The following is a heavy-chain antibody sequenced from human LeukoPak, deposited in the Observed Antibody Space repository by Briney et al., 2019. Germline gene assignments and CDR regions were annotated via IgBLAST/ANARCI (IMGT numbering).Heavy chain of an antibody. Sequence: AGGSLRLSCAASGFTVTSNYMNWVRQAPGKGPEWVSVIYSGGSIYYADSVKGRFTISRDNSKNTLYLQMNSLRAEDTAVYYCARVGVRYSSGGAFDYWGQGTLVTVSS. V-gene: IGHV3-66*01. D-gene: IGHD6-25*01. CDR1: GFTVTSNY. CDR3: ARVGVRYSSGGAFDY. CDR2: IYSGGSI. J-gene: IGHJ4*02.